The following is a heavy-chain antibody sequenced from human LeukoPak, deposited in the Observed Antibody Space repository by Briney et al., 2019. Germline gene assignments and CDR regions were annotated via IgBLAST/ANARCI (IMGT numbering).Heavy chain of an antibody. D-gene: IGHD6-19*01. CDR3: AGESSSGWSPFDY. CDR1: GGSISSYY. J-gene: IGHJ4*02. Sequence: SETLSLTCTVSGGSISSYYWSWIRQPPGKGLEWIGYIYYSGSTNYNPSLKSRVTISVDTSKNQFSLKLSSVTAADTAVYYCAGESSSGWSPFDYWGQGTLVTVSS. CDR2: IYYSGST. V-gene: IGHV4-59*01.